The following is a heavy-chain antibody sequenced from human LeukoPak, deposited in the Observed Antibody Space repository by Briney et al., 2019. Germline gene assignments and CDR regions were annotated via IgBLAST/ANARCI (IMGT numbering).Heavy chain of an antibody. Sequence: GGSLRLSCAASGFTFSNYAMTWVRQAPGKGLEWVSLIGRSGATTDYADSVKGRFTVSRDNSKSTLYLHMNSLRDEDTAVYFCAKGSGINHYHWIDPWGQGTLVTVSS. CDR3: AKGSGINHYHWIDP. CDR2: IGRSGATT. D-gene: IGHD1-14*01. V-gene: IGHV3-23*01. CDR1: GFTFSNYA. J-gene: IGHJ5*02.